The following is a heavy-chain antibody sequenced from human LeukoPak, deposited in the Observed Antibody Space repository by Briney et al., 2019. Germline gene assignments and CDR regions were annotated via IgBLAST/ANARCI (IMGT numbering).Heavy chain of an antibody. Sequence: GGSLRLSCTASGFTFNNYAMTWVRQAPGKGLEWVSAISGSGGSAYYPDSVKGRFTISRDNSKNTLYLQMNSLRAEDTAVYYCAKDLTTVTTGSGSDYWGQGTLVTVSS. D-gene: IGHD4-17*01. CDR1: GFTFNNYA. CDR3: AKDLTTVTTGSGSDY. CDR2: ISGSGGSA. J-gene: IGHJ4*02. V-gene: IGHV3-23*01.